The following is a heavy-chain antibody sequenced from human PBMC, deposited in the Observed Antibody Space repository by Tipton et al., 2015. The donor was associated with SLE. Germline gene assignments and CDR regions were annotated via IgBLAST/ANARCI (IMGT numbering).Heavy chain of an antibody. J-gene: IGHJ4*02. CDR1: GGSISSHY. CDR3: ARHYGSRYFDY. Sequence: LRLSCTVSGGSISSHYWSWIRQPPGKGLEWIGYFYYSGSTNYNPSLKSRVTISVDTSKNQFSLKLSSVTAADTAVYYCARHYGSRYFDYWGQGTLVTVSS. CDR2: FYYSGST. D-gene: IGHD1-26*01. V-gene: IGHV4-59*08.